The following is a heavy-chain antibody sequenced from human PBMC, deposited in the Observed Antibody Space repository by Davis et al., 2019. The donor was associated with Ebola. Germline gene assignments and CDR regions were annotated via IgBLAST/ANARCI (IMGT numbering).Heavy chain of an antibody. CDR2: INHSGST. CDR1: GGSLSGYY. V-gene: IGHV4-34*01. Sequence: MPSETLSLTCAVYGGSLSGYYWSWIRQPPGKGLEWIGEINHSGSTYYNPSLKSRVTISVDTSKNQFSLKLSSVTAADTAVYYCARSRDLYGMDVWGQGTTVTVSS. J-gene: IGHJ6*02. CDR3: ARSRDLYGMDV.